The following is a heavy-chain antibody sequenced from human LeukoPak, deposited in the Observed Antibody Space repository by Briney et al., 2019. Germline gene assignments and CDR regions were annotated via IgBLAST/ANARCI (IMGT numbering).Heavy chain of an antibody. V-gene: IGHV4-59*01. J-gene: IGHJ4*02. CDR3: ARAAVAGTFNY. Sequence: SETLSLTCTVSGGSMRNYYWSWIRQPPGKGLEWMGYIYSSGSTSYNPSLKSRVTISVDTSKNQFSLKLSSVTAVDTAVYYCARAAVAGTFNYWGQGTLVTVSS. CDR1: GGSMRNYY. D-gene: IGHD6-19*01. CDR2: IYSSGST.